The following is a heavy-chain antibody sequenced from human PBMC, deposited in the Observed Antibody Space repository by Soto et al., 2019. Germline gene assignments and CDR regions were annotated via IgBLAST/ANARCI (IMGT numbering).Heavy chain of an antibody. Sequence: SETLSLTCTVSGGSISSYYWSWIRQPPGKGLEWIGEIYHSGSTNYNPSLKSRVTISVDKSKNQFSLKLSSVTAADTAVYYCAREGRYFDWFPDAFDIWGQGTMVTVSS. CDR3: AREGRYFDWFPDAFDI. D-gene: IGHD3-9*01. V-gene: IGHV4-59*12. CDR2: IYHSGST. CDR1: GGSISSYY. J-gene: IGHJ3*02.